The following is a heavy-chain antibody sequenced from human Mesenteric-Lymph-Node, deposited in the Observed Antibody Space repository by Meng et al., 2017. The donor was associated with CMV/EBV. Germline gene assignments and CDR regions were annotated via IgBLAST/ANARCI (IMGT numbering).Heavy chain of an antibody. V-gene: IGHV1-46*01. CDR1: GYTFTTYY. Sequence: SCKASGYTFTTYYMQLVRQAPGQGLEWMGRINPSGDTTKYPQKFQGRLTMTRDTSTSTVFMELSSLRSEDTAVYYCARGSGFDFFHDHWGQGTLVTVSS. D-gene: IGHD5-12*01. J-gene: IGHJ5*02. CDR3: ARGSGFDFFHDH. CDR2: INPSGDTT.